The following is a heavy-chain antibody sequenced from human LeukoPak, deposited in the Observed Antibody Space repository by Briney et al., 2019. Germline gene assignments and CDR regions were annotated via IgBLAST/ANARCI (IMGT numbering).Heavy chain of an antibody. J-gene: IGHJ5*02. CDR3: ASLVQSTATGPTTP. Sequence: ASVKVSCKASGYTFIGYYMHWVRQAPGQGLEWMGWINPNSGDTTYAQKFQGRVTMTRDTSISTAYMELSSLRTDDTALYYCASLVQSTATGPTTPWGQGTLVTVSS. CDR2: INPNSGDT. CDR1: GYTFIGYY. V-gene: IGHV1-2*02. D-gene: IGHD1-7*01.